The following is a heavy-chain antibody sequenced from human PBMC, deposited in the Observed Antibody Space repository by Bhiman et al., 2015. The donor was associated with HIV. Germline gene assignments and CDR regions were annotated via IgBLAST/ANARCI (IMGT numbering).Heavy chain of an antibody. J-gene: IGHJ4*02. CDR1: GFTFSRYT. CDR3: ARLPRGEGDY. D-gene: IGHD3-10*01. V-gene: IGHV3-7*05. CDR2: MSHDGSMK. Sequence: EVQLVESGGGLVKPGGSLRLSCVASGFTFSRYTMNWVRQAPGKGLEWVAGMSHDGSMKSYVDSVKGRFTISRDNAKNSLYLQMNSLRVEDTAFYSCARLPRGEGDYWGQGTLVTVSS.